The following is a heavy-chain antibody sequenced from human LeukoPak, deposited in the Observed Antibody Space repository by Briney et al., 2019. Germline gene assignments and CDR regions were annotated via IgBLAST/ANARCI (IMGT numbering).Heavy chain of an antibody. D-gene: IGHD3-22*01. Sequence: GGSLRLSCAASGFTFSSYSMNWVRQAPGKGLEWVSSISSSSSSYIYYADSVKGRFTISRDNAKNSLYLQMNSLRAEDTAVYYCARDRYYYDSSGTSVDRYYYYGMDVWGQGTTVTVSS. CDR2: ISSSSSSYI. J-gene: IGHJ6*02. CDR3: ARDRYYYDSSGTSVDRYYYYGMDV. V-gene: IGHV3-21*01. CDR1: GFTFSSYS.